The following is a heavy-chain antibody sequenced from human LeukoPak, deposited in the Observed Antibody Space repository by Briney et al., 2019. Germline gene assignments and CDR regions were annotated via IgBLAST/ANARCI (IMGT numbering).Heavy chain of an antibody. V-gene: IGHV4-4*07. CDR2: IYTSGIT. J-gene: IGHJ4*02. CDR1: GGSISSYY. D-gene: IGHD1-7*01. CDR3: ARGRDWNYLFFDY. Sequence: SETLSLTCTVSGGSISSYYWSWIRQPAGKGLEWIGRIYTSGITNYNPSLQSRVTMSVDTSKNQSSLKLNSVTAADTAVYYCARGRDWNYLFFDYWGQGTLVTVSS.